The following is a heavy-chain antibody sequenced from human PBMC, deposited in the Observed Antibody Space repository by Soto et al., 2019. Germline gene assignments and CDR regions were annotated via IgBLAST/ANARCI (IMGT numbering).Heavy chain of an antibody. Sequence: QVQLVQSGAEVKKPGASVKVSCKASGYTFTSYDINWVRQATGQGLAWMGWMNPNSGNTGYAQKFQGRVTMTRNTSISTAYMELSSLRSEDTAVYYCARRGYSSSWYYYYYYGMDVSGQGTTVTVSS. V-gene: IGHV1-8*01. D-gene: IGHD6-13*01. CDR1: GYTFTSYD. J-gene: IGHJ6*02. CDR3: ARRGYSSSWYYYYYYGMDV. CDR2: MNPNSGNT.